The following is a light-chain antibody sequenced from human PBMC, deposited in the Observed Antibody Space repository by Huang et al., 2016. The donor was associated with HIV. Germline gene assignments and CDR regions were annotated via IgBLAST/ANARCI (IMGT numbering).Light chain of an antibody. Sequence: DIVMTQSPDSLAVSLGERATINCKSGQSVLYSSNNKNYLAWYQPKPGQPPKLLICWASTRDSGVPDRFSGSGSGTDFTLTISSLQAEDVAVYYCQQYYSTPLTFGGGTKVEIK. CDR3: QQYYSTPLT. CDR1: QSVLYSSNNKNY. CDR2: WAS. J-gene: IGKJ4*01. V-gene: IGKV4-1*01.